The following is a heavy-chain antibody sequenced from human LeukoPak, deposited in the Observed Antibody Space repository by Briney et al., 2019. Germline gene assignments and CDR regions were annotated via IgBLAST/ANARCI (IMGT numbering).Heavy chain of an antibody. J-gene: IGHJ6*03. Sequence: ASVKVSCKASGYTFTSYDINWVRQATGQGLEWVGWMNPNSGNTGYAQKFQGRVTMTRNTSISTAYMELSSLRSEDTAVYYCAREVAAAGTYYYYYYMDVWGKGTTVTISS. CDR2: MNPNSGNT. D-gene: IGHD6-13*01. CDR1: GYTFTSYD. V-gene: IGHV1-8*01. CDR3: AREVAAAGTYYYYYYMDV.